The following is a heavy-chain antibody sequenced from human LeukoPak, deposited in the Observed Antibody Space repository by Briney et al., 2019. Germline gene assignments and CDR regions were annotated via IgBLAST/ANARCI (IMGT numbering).Heavy chain of an antibody. Sequence: SETLSLTCTVSGGSISSGSYYWSWIRQPAGKGLEWIGRIYTTGSTNYNPSLKSRVTISVDTSKNQFSLKLSSVTAADTAVYYCARETYYYDSSGYPKTFDYWGQGTLVTVSS. J-gene: IGHJ4*02. CDR1: GGSISSGSYY. CDR3: ARETYYYDSSGYPKTFDY. CDR2: IYTTGST. D-gene: IGHD3-22*01. V-gene: IGHV4-61*02.